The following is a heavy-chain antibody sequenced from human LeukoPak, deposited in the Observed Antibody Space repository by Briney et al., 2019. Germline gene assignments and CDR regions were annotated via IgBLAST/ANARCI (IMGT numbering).Heavy chain of an antibody. Sequence: SETVSLPCTVSGYSISSGYYWGWIRQPPGKGLEWIGSIYHSGSTYYNPSLKSRVTISVDTSKNQFSLKLSSVTAADTAVYYCARVLGYCSGGSCYGYFDYWGQGTLVTVSS. D-gene: IGHD2-15*01. V-gene: IGHV4-38-2*02. CDR2: IYHSGST. CDR3: ARVLGYCSGGSCYGYFDY. J-gene: IGHJ4*02. CDR1: GYSISSGYY.